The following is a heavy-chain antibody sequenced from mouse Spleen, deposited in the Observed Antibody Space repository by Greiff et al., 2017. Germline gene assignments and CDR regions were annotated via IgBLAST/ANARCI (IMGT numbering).Heavy chain of an antibody. CDR2: INPNNGGT. Sequence: VQLKESGPELVKPGASVKIPCKASGYTFTDYNMDWVKQSHGKSLEWIGDINPNNGGTIYNQKFKGKATLTVDKSSSTAYMELRSLTSEDTAVYYCAREGGSNYVYAMDYWGQGTSVTVSS. D-gene: IGHD2-5*01. CDR1: GYTFTDYN. V-gene: IGHV1-18*01. J-gene: IGHJ4*01. CDR3: AREGGSNYVYAMDY.